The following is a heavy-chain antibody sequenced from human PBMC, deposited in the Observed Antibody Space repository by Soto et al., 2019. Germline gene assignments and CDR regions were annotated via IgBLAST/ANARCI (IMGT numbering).Heavy chain of an antibody. CDR1: GGSISSSSYY. J-gene: IGHJ4*02. D-gene: IGHD6-19*01. CDR3: ARLGGYSSGWYLPYFDY. V-gene: IGHV4-39*01. CDR2: IYYSGST. Sequence: QLQLQESGPGLVKPSETLSLTCTVSGGSISSSSYYWGWIRQPPGKGLEWIGSIYYSGSTYYNPSLRSRVTISVDTSKNQCSLKLSSVTAADTAVYYCARLGGYSSGWYLPYFDYWGQGTLVTVSS.